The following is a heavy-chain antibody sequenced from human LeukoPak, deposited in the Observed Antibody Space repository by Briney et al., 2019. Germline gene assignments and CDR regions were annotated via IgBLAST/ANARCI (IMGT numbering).Heavy chain of an antibody. V-gene: IGHV3-21*01. CDR1: GFTFSSYS. CDR2: ISSSSSYI. J-gene: IGHJ4*02. CDR3: ASDLDWDYDILS. Sequence: GGSLRLSCAASGFTFSSYSMNWVRQAPGKGLEWVSSISSSSSYIYYADSVKGRFTISRDNAKNSLFLQMNYLRAEDTAIYYCASDLDWDYDILSWGQGILVTVSS. D-gene: IGHD3-9*01.